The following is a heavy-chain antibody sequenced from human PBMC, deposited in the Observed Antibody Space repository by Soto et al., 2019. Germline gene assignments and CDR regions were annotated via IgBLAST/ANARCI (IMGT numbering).Heavy chain of an antibody. Sequence: SETLSLTCTVSGGSISSYYWSWIRQPPGKGLEWIGYIYYSGSTNYNPSLKSRVTISVDTSKNQFSLQLNSVTPEDTAVYYCARAYSSGWYYFDHWGQGTLVTVSS. J-gene: IGHJ4*02. CDR1: GGSISSYY. CDR3: ARAYSSGWYYFDH. CDR2: IYYSGST. D-gene: IGHD6-19*01. V-gene: IGHV4-59*12.